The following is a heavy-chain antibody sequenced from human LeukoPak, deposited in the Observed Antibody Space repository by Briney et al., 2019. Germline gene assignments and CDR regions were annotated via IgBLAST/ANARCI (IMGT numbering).Heavy chain of an antibody. CDR1: GGSISSGSYY. J-gene: IGHJ3*02. V-gene: IGHV4-61*02. Sequence: SETLSLTCTVSGGSISSGSYYWSWIRQPAGKGLEWIGRIYSSGSTNYNPSLKSRVTISVDTSKNQFSLKLSSVTAADTAVYYCARAKMATIGDAFDIWGQGTMVTVSS. CDR2: IYSSGST. CDR3: ARAKMATIGDAFDI. D-gene: IGHD5-24*01.